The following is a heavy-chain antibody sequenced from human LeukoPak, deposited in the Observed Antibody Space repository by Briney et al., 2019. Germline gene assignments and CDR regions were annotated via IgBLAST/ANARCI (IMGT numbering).Heavy chain of an antibody. D-gene: IGHD3-9*01. CDR3: ANLRYFDWPGDY. Sequence: GGSLRLSCAASGLNLRHYGMSWVRQAPGKGLEWVSSISGPGGSTYYADSVKDRFTISRDKSKNTLYLQMNSLRPEDTALYYCANLRYFDWPGDYWGQGTLVTVSS. J-gene: IGHJ4*02. CDR2: ISGPGGST. V-gene: IGHV3-23*01. CDR1: GLNLRHYG.